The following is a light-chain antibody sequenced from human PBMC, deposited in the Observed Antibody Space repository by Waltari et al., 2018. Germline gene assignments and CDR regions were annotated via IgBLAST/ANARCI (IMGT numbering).Light chain of an antibody. CDR1: SNNVGYHA. J-gene: IGLJ3*02. V-gene: IGLV10-54*01. Sequence: QAGLTQPPSMSKDLRQTATLTCTGNSNNVGYHAAAWLQQHQCHPPKLLSYRNNDRPSGISERFSASRSGNTAFLTITGLQPEDEADYYCSAWDSSLSAWVFGGGTKLTVL. CDR3: SAWDSSLSAWV. CDR2: RNN.